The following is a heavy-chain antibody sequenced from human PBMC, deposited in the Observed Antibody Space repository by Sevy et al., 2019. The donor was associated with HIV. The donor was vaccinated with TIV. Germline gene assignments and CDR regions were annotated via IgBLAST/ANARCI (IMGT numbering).Heavy chain of an antibody. V-gene: IGHV1-18*01. CDR1: GYTFTSYG. J-gene: IGHJ4*02. CDR3: ARVYYWLRLYYFDY. CDR2: ISAYNGNT. Sequence: GSVKVSCKASGYTFTSYGISWVRQAPGQGLEWMGWISAYNGNTNYAQKLQGRVTMTTDTSTSTAYMELRSLRSDDTAVYYCARVYYWLRLYYFDYWGQGTLVTVSS. D-gene: IGHD5-12*01.